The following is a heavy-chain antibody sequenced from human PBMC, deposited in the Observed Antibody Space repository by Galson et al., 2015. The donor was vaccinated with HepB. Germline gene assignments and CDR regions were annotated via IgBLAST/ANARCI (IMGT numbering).Heavy chain of an antibody. CDR2: INQVGSEK. V-gene: IGHV3-7*03. D-gene: IGHD7-27*01. J-gene: IGHJ3*02. CDR3: VRHRSGAFDI. Sequence: SLRLSCAASGLTFSTFWMSWVRQAPGRGLEWVARINQVGSEKYYVDSVKGRFTISRDNAKDLLYLQMNSVRVEDTAVYYCVRHRSGAFDIWGQGTKVTVSS. CDR1: GLTFSTFW.